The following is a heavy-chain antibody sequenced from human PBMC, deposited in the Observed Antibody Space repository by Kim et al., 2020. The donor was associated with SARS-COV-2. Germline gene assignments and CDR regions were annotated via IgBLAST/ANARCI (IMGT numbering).Heavy chain of an antibody. CDR1: GGSFSGYY. D-gene: IGHD2-21*01. CDR2: INHSGST. Sequence: SETLSLTCAVYGGSFSGYYWSWIRQPPGKGLEWIGEINHSGSTNYNPSLKSRVNISVDPSKNQVSLKLSSVTAADADVYYCARGGILVVAITFNSWGQGT. CDR3: ARGGILVVAITFNS. V-gene: IGHV4-34*01. J-gene: IGHJ4*02.